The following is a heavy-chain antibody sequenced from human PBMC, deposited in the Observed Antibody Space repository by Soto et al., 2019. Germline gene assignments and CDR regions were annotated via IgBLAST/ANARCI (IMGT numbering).Heavy chain of an antibody. D-gene: IGHD3-3*01. CDR2: ISYDGSEK. Sequence: GGSLRLSCEASGFTFSRYPLHWVRQAPGKGLEWVAVISYDGSEKYRADSVKGRISISRDNAKDSLSLQMNSLRGEDTAFYYCARDVGPVTIFGEALSGYFDFWGQGTLVTVSS. V-gene: IGHV3-30-3*01. J-gene: IGHJ4*02. CDR3: ARDVGPVTIFGEALSGYFDF. CDR1: GFTFSRYP.